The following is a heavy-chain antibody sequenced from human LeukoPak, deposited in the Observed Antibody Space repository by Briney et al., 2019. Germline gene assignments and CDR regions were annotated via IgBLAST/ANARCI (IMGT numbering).Heavy chain of an antibody. CDR3: ASSRSYRN. CDR2: INPNSGGT. J-gene: IGHJ4*02. D-gene: IGHD3-16*02. V-gene: IGHV1-2*02. CDR1: GYSITGYY. Sequence: ASVKVSCKASGYSITGYYLHWVRQAPGQGLEWMGWINPNSGGTNYAQKFQGRVIMTRDTSISTAYMELRRLRSDDTAVYYCASSRSYRNWGQGTLVTVSS.